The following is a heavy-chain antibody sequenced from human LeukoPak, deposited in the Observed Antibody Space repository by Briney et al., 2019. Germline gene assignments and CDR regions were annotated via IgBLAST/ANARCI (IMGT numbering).Heavy chain of an antibody. CDR1: GYTFTSYY. CDR3: ASRPPLLRFLEWLSHNNWFDP. CDR2: INPSGGST. Sequence: ASVKVSCKASGYTFTSYYMHWVRQAPGQGLEWMGIINPSGGSTSYAQKFQGRVTMTEDTSTDTAYMELSSLRSEDTAVYYCASRPPLLRFLEWLSHNNWFDPWGQGTLVTVSS. V-gene: IGHV1-46*01. J-gene: IGHJ5*02. D-gene: IGHD3-3*01.